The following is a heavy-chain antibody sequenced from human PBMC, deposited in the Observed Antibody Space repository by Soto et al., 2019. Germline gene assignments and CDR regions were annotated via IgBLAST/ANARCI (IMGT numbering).Heavy chain of an antibody. CDR2: INAGNGNT. J-gene: IGHJ4*02. CDR3: ARCGHYYGSGTTYDY. CDR1: GYTFTSYA. V-gene: IGHV1-3*01. Sequence: QVQLVQSGAEVKKPGASVKVSCKASGYTFTSYAMHWVRQAPGQRLEWMGWINAGNGNTKYSQKFQGRVTINRDTAASTAYRELSSLRSEDTAVYYCARCGHYYGSGTTYDYWGQGTLVTVSS. D-gene: IGHD3-10*01.